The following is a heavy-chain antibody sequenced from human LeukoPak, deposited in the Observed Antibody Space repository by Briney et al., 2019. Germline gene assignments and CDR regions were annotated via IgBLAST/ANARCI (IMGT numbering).Heavy chain of an antibody. CDR2: IHYTGST. V-gene: IGHV4-59*01. D-gene: IGHD3-10*01. CDR3: ARGGYYGSGSYSPFDY. CDR1: GFTFSSYW. J-gene: IGHJ4*02. Sequence: PGGSLRLSCAASGFTFSSYWVSWIRQPPGKGLECIGYIHYTGSTNYNPSLKSRVTISVDTSKSQFSLKLSSVTAADTAIYYCARGGYYGSGSYSPFDYWGQGTLVTVSS.